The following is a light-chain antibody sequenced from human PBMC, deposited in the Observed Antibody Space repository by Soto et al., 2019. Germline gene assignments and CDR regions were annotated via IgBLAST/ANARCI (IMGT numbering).Light chain of an antibody. V-gene: IGKV1-5*03. CDR2: KAS. J-gene: IGKJ1*01. CDR1: QTPRTF. CDR3: QQYNSYSWT. Sequence: TQMTQSQSSLPASFGYWVRITWRASQTPRTFINWYQQKPGKAPKLLIYKASTLESAVPSRFSGSGSGTEFTLTISGLQPEDFATYYCQQYNSYSWTFGQGTKVDIK.